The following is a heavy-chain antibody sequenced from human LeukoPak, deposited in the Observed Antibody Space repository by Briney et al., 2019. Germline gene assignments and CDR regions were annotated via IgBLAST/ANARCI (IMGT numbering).Heavy chain of an antibody. CDR3: AKTLRELSGGAFDI. CDR2: IRYDGSNK. Sequence: GGSLRLSCAASGFTFSSYGMHWVRQAPGKGLEGVAVIRYDGSNKYYADSVKGRFTISRDNSKNTLYLQMNSLRAEDTAVYYCAKTLRELSGGAFDIWDHGTMVTVSS. V-gene: IGHV3-30*02. D-gene: IGHD1-26*01. J-gene: IGHJ3*02. CDR1: GFTFSSYG.